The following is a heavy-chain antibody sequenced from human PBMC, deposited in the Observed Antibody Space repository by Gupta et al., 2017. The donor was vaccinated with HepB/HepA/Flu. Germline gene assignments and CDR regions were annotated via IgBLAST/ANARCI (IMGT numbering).Heavy chain of an antibody. D-gene: IGHD2-15*01. CDR3: ARGLSCSGGSCHHDY. CDR1: GRSFSGYY. Sequence: QVQLQQCGAGLLRPSETLSLTCAVYGRSFSGYYWSWIRQHPGKGLEWIGEINHSGSTNYNPSLKSRVTISVDTSKNQFSLKLSSVTAADTAVYYCARGLSCSGGSCHHDYWGQGTLVTVSS. V-gene: IGHV4-34*01. CDR2: INHSGST. J-gene: IGHJ4*02.